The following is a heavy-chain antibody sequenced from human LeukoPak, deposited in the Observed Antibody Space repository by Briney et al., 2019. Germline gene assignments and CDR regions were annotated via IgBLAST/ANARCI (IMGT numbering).Heavy chain of an antibody. V-gene: IGHV2-5*02. CDR2: IYWDDDK. CDR1: GMSLSTSRVA. Sequence: SGPTLVNPTQTLTLTCTLSGMSLSTSRVAVGWIRQPPGKAPEWLALIYWDDDKRYNPSLKSRLTITKDTSKSQVVLTMTNMDPVDTATYYCAHVNNYYDYWGQGTLVTVSS. CDR3: AHVNNYYDY. J-gene: IGHJ4*02. D-gene: IGHD1/OR15-1a*01.